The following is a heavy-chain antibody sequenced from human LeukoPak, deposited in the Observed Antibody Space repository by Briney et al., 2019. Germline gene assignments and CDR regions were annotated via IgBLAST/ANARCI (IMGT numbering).Heavy chain of an antibody. D-gene: IGHD2-15*01. J-gene: IGHJ6*03. Sequence: GASVKVSCKASGGTFSSYAISWVRQAPGQGLEWMGGIIPIFGIANYAQKFQGRVTITTDESTSTAYMELSSLRSEDTAVYYCARGPFGGSPRTRYYYYMDVWGKGTTVTVSS. CDR2: IIPIFGIA. CDR3: ARGPFGGSPRTRYYYYMDV. CDR1: GGTFSSYA. V-gene: IGHV1-69*05.